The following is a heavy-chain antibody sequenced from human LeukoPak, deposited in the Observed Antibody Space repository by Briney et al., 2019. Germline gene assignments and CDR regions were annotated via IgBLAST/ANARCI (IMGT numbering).Heavy chain of an antibody. J-gene: IGHJ4*02. CDR1: GFTFSSYG. Sequence: GGSLRLXCAASGFTFSSYGMHWVHQAPGKGLEWVAVIWYDGSNKYYADSVKGRFTISRDNSKNTLYLQMNSLRAEDTAVYYCAKFSVVVAAFDYWGQGTLVTVSS. D-gene: IGHD2-15*01. V-gene: IGHV3-33*06. CDR2: IWYDGSNK. CDR3: AKFSVVVAAFDY.